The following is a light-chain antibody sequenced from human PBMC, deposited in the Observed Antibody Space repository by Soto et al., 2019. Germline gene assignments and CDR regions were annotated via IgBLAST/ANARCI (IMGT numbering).Light chain of an antibody. CDR2: EVT. CDR3: GSWDSSLSAYV. V-gene: IGLV2-8*01. CDR1: SSDVGGYNF. J-gene: IGLJ1*01. Sequence: QSALTQPPSASGSPGRSVTISCTGASSDVGGYNFVSWYQQHPGKAPKLLIYEVTKRPSGVPDRFSGSRSGNTASLTVSGLQAEDEADYYCGSWDSSLSAYVFGTGTKVTVL.